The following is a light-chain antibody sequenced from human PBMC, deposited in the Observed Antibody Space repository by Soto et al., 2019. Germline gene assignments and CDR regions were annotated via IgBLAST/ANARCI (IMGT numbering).Light chain of an antibody. Sequence: EILLTQSPGTLSLSPGDRATLSCRASQRISSIYLAWYQQKPGLAPRLLIYGTSIRASGIPDRFSGSGSGTDFTLTITRLEPEDFAVYYCQQYGSSHRTFGQGTKVDIK. CDR3: QQYGSSHRT. J-gene: IGKJ1*01. CDR1: QRISSIY. V-gene: IGKV3-20*01. CDR2: GTS.